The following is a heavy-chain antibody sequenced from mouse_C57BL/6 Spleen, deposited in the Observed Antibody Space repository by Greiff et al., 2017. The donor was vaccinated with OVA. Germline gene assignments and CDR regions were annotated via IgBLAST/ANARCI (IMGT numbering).Heavy chain of an antibody. CDR2: INPNNGGT. CDR3: ASSGAQAPFDY. Sequence: VQLKQSGPELVKPGASVKIPCKASGYTFTDYNMDWVKQSHGKSLEWIGDINPNNGGTIYNQKFKGKATLTVDKSSSTAYMELRSLTSEDTAVYYCASSGAQAPFDYWGQGTTLTVSS. V-gene: IGHV1-18*01. J-gene: IGHJ2*01. D-gene: IGHD3-2*02. CDR1: GYTFTDYN.